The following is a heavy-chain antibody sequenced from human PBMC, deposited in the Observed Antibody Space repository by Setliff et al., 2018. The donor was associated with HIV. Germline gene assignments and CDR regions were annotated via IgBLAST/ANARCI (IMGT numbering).Heavy chain of an antibody. CDR1: GYTFNNYG. V-gene: IGHV1-18*01. D-gene: IGHD5-12*01. Sequence: VASVKVSCKASGYTFNNYGISWVRQAPGQGLEWMGWINTHNGYTNYAQNVQGRVTVTMDTSTSTAYMELRSLKSDDTAVYYCARGKTWLRFLDYWGQGTLVTVSS. J-gene: IGHJ4*02. CDR2: INTHNGYT. CDR3: ARGKTWLRFLDY.